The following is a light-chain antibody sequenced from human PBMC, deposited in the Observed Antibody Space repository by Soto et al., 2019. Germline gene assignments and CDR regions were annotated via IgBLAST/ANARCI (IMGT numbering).Light chain of an antibody. CDR3: QLSGGPPCT. CDR1: QSIRSRS. V-gene: IGKV3-20*01. J-gene: IGKJ1*01. Sequence: EIVLSKSPRTLSLYPGDRASLSCRASQSIRSRSLAWYQQKLGQAPRLILYDASTRTTGFPDRFSGSGSGTDFTLTIIRLEPEDFAVYYCQLSGGPPCTFAHGTKVDIK. CDR2: DAS.